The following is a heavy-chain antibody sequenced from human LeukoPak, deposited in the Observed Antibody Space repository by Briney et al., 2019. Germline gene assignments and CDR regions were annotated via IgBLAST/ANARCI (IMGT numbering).Heavy chain of an antibody. CDR2: MNPHSGDT. CDR3: VRGGFRGLGSSWYNQGWFDP. Sequence: GASVKVSCKTSGYIFTSYDINWVRQATGQGLEWMGRMNPHSGDTDYAQKFQGRVTITRNMSISTAYMELSSLRSEDTAVYYCVRGGFRGLGSSWYNQGWFDPWGQGTLVTVSS. CDR1: GYIFTSYD. J-gene: IGHJ5*02. D-gene: IGHD6-13*01. V-gene: IGHV1-8*03.